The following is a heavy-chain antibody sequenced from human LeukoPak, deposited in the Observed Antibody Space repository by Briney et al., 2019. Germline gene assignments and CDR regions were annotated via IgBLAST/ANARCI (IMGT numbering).Heavy chain of an antibody. CDR2: ISGSGGST. Sequence: AGGSLRLSCAASGFTFSSYAMSWVRQAPGKGLEWVSAISGSGGSTYYADSVKGRFTISRDNSKNTLYLQMNSLRAEDTAVYYCAKRGGKYYDSSGYYDYWGQGTLVTVSS. D-gene: IGHD3-22*01. J-gene: IGHJ4*02. CDR1: GFTFSSYA. CDR3: AKRGGKYYDSSGYYDY. V-gene: IGHV3-23*01.